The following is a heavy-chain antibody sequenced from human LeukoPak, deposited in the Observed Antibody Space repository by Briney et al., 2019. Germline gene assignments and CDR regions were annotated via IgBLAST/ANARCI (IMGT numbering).Heavy chain of an antibody. CDR3: ARDPYDCSSTSCFPH. Sequence: GASVKVSCKASGGTFSSYAISWVRQAPGQGLEWMGRIIPILGIANYAQKFQGRATITADKSTSTAYMELSSLRSEDTAVYYCARDPYDCSSTSCFPHWGQGTLVTVSS. CDR1: GGTFSSYA. V-gene: IGHV1-69*04. J-gene: IGHJ1*01. CDR2: IIPILGIA. D-gene: IGHD2-2*01.